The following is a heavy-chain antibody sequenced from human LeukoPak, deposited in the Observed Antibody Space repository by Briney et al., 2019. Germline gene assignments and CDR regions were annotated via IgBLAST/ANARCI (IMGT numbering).Heavy chain of an antibody. V-gene: IGHV4-34*01. CDR1: GRSFSGYY. CDR2: INHSGST. Sequence: SETLSLTCAVYGRSFSGYYWSWIRQPPGKGLEWIGEINHSGSTNYNPSLKSRVTISVDTSKNQFSLKLSSVTATDTAVYYCARRGDYWGQGTLVTVSS. J-gene: IGHJ4*02. CDR3: ARRGDY. D-gene: IGHD3-10*01.